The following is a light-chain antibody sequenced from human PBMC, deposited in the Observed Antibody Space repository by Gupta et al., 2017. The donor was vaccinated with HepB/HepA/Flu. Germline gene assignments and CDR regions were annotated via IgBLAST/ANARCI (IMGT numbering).Light chain of an antibody. V-gene: IGLV1-44*01. CDR1: SSNLEDNN. CDR3: ASWDDSLNGYV. J-gene: IGLJ1*01. Sequence: ISCSGRSSNLEDNNVHWYQHLAATTPKLLIYRHSQRPSGVPGRFSGSKSGTSASLAISGLQPDDEADYYCASWDDSLNGYVFGSGTKVTVL. CDR2: RHS.